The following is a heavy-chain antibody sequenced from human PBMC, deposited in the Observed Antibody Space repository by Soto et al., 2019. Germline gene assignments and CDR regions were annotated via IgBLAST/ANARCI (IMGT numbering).Heavy chain of an antibody. CDR2: INPNSGGT. Sequence: GASVKVSCKASGYTFTGYYMHWVRQAPGQGLEWMGWINPNSGGTNYAQKFQGWVTMTRDTSISTAYMELSRLRSDDTAVYYCARDSTTGNNWFDPWGQGTLVTV. CDR1: GYTFTGYY. CDR3: ARDSTTGNNWFDP. D-gene: IGHD2-2*01. J-gene: IGHJ5*02. V-gene: IGHV1-2*04.